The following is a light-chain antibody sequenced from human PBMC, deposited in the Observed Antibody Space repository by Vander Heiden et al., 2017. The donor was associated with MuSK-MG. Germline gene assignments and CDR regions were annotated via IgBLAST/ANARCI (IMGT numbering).Light chain of an antibody. CDR1: ALPKQY. J-gene: IGLJ2*01. CDR2: KDS. V-gene: IGLV3-25*03. Sequence: SSELTQPPSVSVSPGQTARITCSGDALPKQYAYWSQQKPGQAPVLVIYKDSERPSGIPERFSGSSSGTTVTLTISGVHAEDEADYYCQSADSSGKVFGGGTKLTVL. CDR3: QSADSSGKV.